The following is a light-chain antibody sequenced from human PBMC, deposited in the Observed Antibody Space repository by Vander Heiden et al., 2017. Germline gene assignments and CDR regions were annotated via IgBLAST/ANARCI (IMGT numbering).Light chain of an antibody. CDR1: QSVHNN. Sequence: EIALTQFPASLSLSLGDRAALSCRASQSVHNNLAWFQQRPGQAPRLLIYGASSRATDVPDRFSASGSGTDFTLTINSLQSEDVASYYCQQYSSWPFNFGQGTKVEI. CDR3: QQYSSWPFN. CDR2: GAS. V-gene: IGKV3D-15*01. J-gene: IGKJ2*01.